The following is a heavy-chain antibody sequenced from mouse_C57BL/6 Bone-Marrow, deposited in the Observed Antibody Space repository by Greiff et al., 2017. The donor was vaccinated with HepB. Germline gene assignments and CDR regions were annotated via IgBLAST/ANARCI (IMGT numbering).Heavy chain of an antibody. CDR1: GISITTGNYR. CDR3: ARDGGYGSSPSYWYFDV. V-gene: IGHV3-5*01. CDR2: IYYSGTI. D-gene: IGHD1-1*01. Sequence: VQLQQSGPGLVKPSQTVFLTCTVTGISITTGNYRWSWIRQFPGNKLEWIGYIYYSGTITYNPSLTSRTTITSDTPKNQFFLEMNSLTAEDTATYYCARDGGYGSSPSYWYFDVWGTGTTVTVSS. J-gene: IGHJ1*03.